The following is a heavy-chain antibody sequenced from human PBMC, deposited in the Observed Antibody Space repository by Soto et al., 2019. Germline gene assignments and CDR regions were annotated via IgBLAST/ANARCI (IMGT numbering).Heavy chain of an antibody. CDR3: ARSLGRRRAWYFDY. Sequence: SETLSLTCTVSGGSISSSSYYWGWIRQPPGKGLEWIGSIYYSGSTYYNPSLKSRVTISVDTSKNQFSLKLSSVTAADTAVYYCARSLGRRRAWYFDYWGQGTLVTVSS. V-gene: IGHV4-39*01. CDR1: GGSISSSSYY. CDR2: IYYSGST. J-gene: IGHJ4*02. D-gene: IGHD3-3*02.